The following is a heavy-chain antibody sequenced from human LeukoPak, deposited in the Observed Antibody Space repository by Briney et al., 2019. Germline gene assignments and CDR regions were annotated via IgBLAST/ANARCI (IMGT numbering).Heavy chain of an antibody. V-gene: IGHV2-5*01. D-gene: IGHD3-16*02. CDR1: GFSLSTSGVG. Sequence: SGPTLVKPTQTLTLTCTFSGFSLSTSGVGVGWIHQPPGKALEWLALIYWNDDKRYSPSLKSRLTITKDTSKNQVVLTMTNMDPVDTATYYCAHTTDYDYVWGSYRIFDYWGQGTLVTVSS. J-gene: IGHJ4*02. CDR2: IYWNDDK. CDR3: AHTTDYDYVWGSYRIFDY.